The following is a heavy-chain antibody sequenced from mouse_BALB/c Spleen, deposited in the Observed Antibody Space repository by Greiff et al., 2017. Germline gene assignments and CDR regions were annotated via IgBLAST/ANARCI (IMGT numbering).Heavy chain of an antibody. CDR3: ARETARALFDY. Sequence: EVKLVESGGGLVQPGGSLKLSCAASGFTFSSYGMSWVRQTPDKRLELVATINSNGGSTYYPDSVKGRFTISRDNAKNTLYLQMSSLKSEDTAMYYCARETARALFDYWGQGTTLTVSS. J-gene: IGHJ2*01. D-gene: IGHD3-2*01. CDR1: GFTFSSYG. V-gene: IGHV5-6-3*01. CDR2: INSNGGST.